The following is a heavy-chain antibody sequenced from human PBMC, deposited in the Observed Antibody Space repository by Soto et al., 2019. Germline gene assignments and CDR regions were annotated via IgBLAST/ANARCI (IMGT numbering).Heavy chain of an antibody. D-gene: IGHD3-10*01. CDR3: ARTTRGTANTPAFDM. CDR1: GFLFNSYS. CDR2: ISSSGTYI. V-gene: IGHV3-21*06. J-gene: IGHJ3*02. Sequence: EVQLAESGGGLVKPGGSLRLSCAASGFLFNSYSMNWVRQAPGKGLEWVSSISSSGTYIYYANSVKGRFTISRDNAKNSLYLELNILRAEDTALYYSARTTRGTANTPAFDMWGQGTKVTVSS.